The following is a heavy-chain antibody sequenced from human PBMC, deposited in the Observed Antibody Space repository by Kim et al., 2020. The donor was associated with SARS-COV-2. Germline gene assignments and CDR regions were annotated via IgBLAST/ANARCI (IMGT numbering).Heavy chain of an antibody. CDR3: ARDGAGGQLWLQGPRQTLGAYDSYGMDV. J-gene: IGHJ6*02. D-gene: IGHD5-18*01. Sequence: SETLSLTCAVSGGSISSSNWWSWVRQPPGKGLEWIGEIYHSGSTNYNPSLKSRVTISVDKSKNQFSLKLSSVTAADTAVYYCARDGAGGQLWLQGPRQTLGAYDSYGMDVWGQGTTVTVSS. CDR2: IYHSGST. V-gene: IGHV4-4*02. CDR1: GGSISSSNW.